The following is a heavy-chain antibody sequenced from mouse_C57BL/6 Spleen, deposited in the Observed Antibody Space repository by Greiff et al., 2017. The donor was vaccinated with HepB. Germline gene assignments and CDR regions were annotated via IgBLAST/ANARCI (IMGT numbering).Heavy chain of an antibody. CDR3: APGTVDFDY. CDR2: INPSSGYT. V-gene: IGHV1-4*01. D-gene: IGHD4-1*01. CDR1: GYTFTSYT. J-gene: IGHJ2*01. Sequence: QVQLQQSGAELARPGASVKMSCKASGYTFTSYTMHWVKQRPGQGLEWIGYINPSSGYTKYNQKFKDKATLTADKSSSTAYMQLSSLPSEDSAVYSCAPGTVDFDYWGQGTTLTVSS.